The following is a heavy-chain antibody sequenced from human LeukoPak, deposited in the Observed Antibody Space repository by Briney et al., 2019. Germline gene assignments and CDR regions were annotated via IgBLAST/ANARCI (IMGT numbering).Heavy chain of an antibody. D-gene: IGHD6-19*01. CDR2: INPNSGGT. CDR3: ARILSSGWFQDYYYGMDV. J-gene: IGHJ6*02. CDR1: GYTFTCYY. V-gene: IGHV1-2*02. Sequence: ASVKVSCKASGYTFTCYYMHWVRQAPGQGLEWMGWINPNSGGTNYAQKFQGRVTMTRDTSISTAYMELSRLRSDDTAVYYCARILSSGWFQDYYYGMDVWGQGTTVTVSS.